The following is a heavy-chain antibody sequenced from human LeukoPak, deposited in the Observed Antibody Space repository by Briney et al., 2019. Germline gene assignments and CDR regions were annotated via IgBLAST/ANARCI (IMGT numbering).Heavy chain of an antibody. D-gene: IGHD6-13*01. CDR3: ARGAAAGTYNWSDP. CDR2: IWYDGSNK. J-gene: IGHJ5*02. CDR1: GFTFSSYG. V-gene: IGHV3-33*01. Sequence: GGSLRLSCAASGFTFSSYGMHWVRQAPGKGLEWVAVIWYDGSNKYYADFVKGRFTISRDNSKNTLYLQMNSLRAEDTAVYHCARGAAAGTYNWSDPWGQGTLVTVSS.